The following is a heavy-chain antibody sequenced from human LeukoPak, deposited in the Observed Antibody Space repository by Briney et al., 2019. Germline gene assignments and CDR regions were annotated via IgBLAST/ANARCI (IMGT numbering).Heavy chain of an antibody. J-gene: IGHJ5*02. D-gene: IGHD6-19*01. Sequence: GGSLRLSCAASGFTFSSYRMNWVRKAPGKGLEWVSSISSSSTNIYYADSVRGRFPISRDNAKNSLYLQMNSLRAEDTAVYYCARVYSSGWYFDPWGQGTLVTVSS. CDR2: ISSSSTNI. V-gene: IGHV3-21*01. CDR1: GFTFSSYR. CDR3: ARVYSSGWYFDP.